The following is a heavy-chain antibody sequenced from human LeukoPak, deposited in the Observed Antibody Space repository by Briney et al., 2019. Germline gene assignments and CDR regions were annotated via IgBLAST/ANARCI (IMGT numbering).Heavy chain of an antibody. V-gene: IGHV4-59*01. CDR1: GGSIRSYY. J-gene: IGHJ4*02. Sequence: ETPSLTCTVSGGSIRSYYWSWIRQPPGKGLEWLGYIHYSGSTNYNPSLKSRVTISVDTSKNQFSLKLSSVTAADTALYYCARATAGTGYYFDYWGQGTLVTVSS. CDR2: IHYSGST. D-gene: IGHD6-13*01. CDR3: ARATAGTGYYFDY.